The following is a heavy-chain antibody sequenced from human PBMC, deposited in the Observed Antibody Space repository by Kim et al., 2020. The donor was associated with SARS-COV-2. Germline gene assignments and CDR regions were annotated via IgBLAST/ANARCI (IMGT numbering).Heavy chain of an antibody. CDR1: GFTFSSYW. Sequence: GGSLRLSCAVSGFTFSSYWMTWVRQAQGKGLEWVANIKQVGSEKYYVDSVKGRFTIYRDNAKNSLYLQMNSLRAEATAVYYFARARSPSGGYG. CDR2: IKQVGSEK. V-gene: IGHV3-7*05. CDR3: ARARSPSGGYG. J-gene: IGHJ6*01. D-gene: IGHD3-10*01.